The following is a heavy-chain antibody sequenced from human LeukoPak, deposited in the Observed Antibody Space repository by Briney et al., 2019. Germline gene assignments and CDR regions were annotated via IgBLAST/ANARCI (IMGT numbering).Heavy chain of an antibody. CDR3: ARDLFTVSDYYYYRDV. J-gene: IGHJ6*03. CDR2: ISAYNGNT. D-gene: IGHD4-11*01. CDR1: GYTFTSYG. V-gene: IGHV1-18*01. Sequence: ASVKVSCKASGYTFTSYGISWVRQAPGQGLEWMGWISAYNGNTNYAQKLQGRVTMTTDTSTSTAYMELRSLRSDDTAVYYCARDLFTVSDYYYYRDVWGKGTTVTVPS.